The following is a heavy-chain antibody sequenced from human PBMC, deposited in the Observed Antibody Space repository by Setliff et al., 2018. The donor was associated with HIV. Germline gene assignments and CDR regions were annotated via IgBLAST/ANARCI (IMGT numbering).Heavy chain of an antibody. CDR3: ARLRLAVMMSLDYFDL. CDR2: IYASGST. CDR1: GGAIINYY. V-gene: IGHV4-4*09. D-gene: IGHD3-16*01. J-gene: IGHJ4*02. Sequence: SETLSLTCTVSGGAIINYYWSWIRQPPGKGLEWMGYIYASGSTNYNPSLKTRVNIPRDTSKNQFSLRPTSVTAADTAVYYWARLRLAVMMSLDYFDLWGQGTLVTVSS.